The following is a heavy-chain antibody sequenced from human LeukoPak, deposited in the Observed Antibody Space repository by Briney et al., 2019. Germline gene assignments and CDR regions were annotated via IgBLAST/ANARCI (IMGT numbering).Heavy chain of an antibody. Sequence: ASVKVSCKASGYTLTDSYMHWVRQAPGQGLEYLAWINLKSGDAKYAQKFQGRVRMTRDTSISTAYLELGRLRSDDTAVSYCAREGRHCGGACYSFDSWGQGTLVTVSS. V-gene: IGHV1-2*02. CDR1: GYTLTDSY. CDR3: AREGRHCGGACYSFDS. J-gene: IGHJ4*02. CDR2: INLKSGDA. D-gene: IGHD2-21*02.